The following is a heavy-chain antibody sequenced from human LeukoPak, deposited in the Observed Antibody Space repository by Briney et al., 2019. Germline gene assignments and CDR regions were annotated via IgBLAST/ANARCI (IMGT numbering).Heavy chain of an antibody. CDR3: ARALSGSHFRLDY. CDR1: GFTVSRNY. D-gene: IGHD1-26*01. Sequence: GGSLRLSCAASGFTVSRNYMSWVRQAPGKGLEWVSVIYSGGDTYYADSVKGRFTISRDNAKNSLFLQMNSLRDEDTAVYYCARALSGSHFRLDYWGQGTLVTVSS. CDR2: IYSGGDT. J-gene: IGHJ4*02. V-gene: IGHV3-66*01.